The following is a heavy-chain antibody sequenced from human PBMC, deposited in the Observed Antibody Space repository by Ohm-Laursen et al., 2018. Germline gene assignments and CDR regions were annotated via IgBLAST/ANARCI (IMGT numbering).Heavy chain of an antibody. J-gene: IGHJ2*01. D-gene: IGHD1/OR15-1a*01. V-gene: IGHV3-33*01. CDR1: EFTFSSYG. CDR3: ARGVRNSPYWYFDL. Sequence: SLRLSCAASEFTFSSYGMHWVRQAPGKGLEWVAVIWYDGSNKYYADSVKGRFAISKDNSKNTLYLQMNSLRAGDTAVYYCARGVRNSPYWYFDLWGRGTLVTVSS. CDR2: IWYDGSNK.